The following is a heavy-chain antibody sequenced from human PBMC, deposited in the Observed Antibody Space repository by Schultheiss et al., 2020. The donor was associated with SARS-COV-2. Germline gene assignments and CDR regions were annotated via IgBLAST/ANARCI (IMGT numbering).Heavy chain of an antibody. J-gene: IGHJ3*02. CDR3: ARRLMLYCSGGSCYSGAFDI. CDR2: IYPGDSDT. Sequence: GESLKISCKGSGYSFTSYWIGWVRQMPGKGLEWMGIIYPGDSDTRYSPSFQGQVTISADKSISTAYLQWSSLKASDTAMYYCARRLMLYCSGGSCYSGAFDIWGQGTMVTVSS. CDR1: GYSFTSYW. V-gene: IGHV5-51*01. D-gene: IGHD2-15*01.